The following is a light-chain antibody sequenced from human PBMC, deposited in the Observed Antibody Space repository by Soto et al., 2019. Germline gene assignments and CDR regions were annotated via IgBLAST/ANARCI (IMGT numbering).Light chain of an antibody. V-gene: IGKV3-11*01. CDR2: EAS. CDR3: QQYKNWPPPT. CDR1: QSLGTL. J-gene: IGKJ4*01. Sequence: EIVLAQSPATLSFSPGERATLSCRASQSLGTLLAWYQQKPDQAPRLLIFEASTRATGVPVRISGSGSGTDFTLTISSLEPEDFAVYYCQQYKNWPPPTFGGGTKLQIK.